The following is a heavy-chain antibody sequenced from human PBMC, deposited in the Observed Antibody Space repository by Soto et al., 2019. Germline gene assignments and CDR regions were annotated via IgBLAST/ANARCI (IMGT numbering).Heavy chain of an antibody. V-gene: IGHV4-59*04. CDR1: GGSISSYY. D-gene: IGHD1-26*01. Sequence: SETLSLTCTVSGGSISSYYWSWIRQPPGKGLEWIGNVYYNGNTYYNPSLKSRLTISVDTSNNQFSLKVQSVTAADTAVYYCARFSGSYNDLYSDYWGQGALVTVYS. CDR3: ARFSGSYNDLYSDY. CDR2: VYYNGNT. J-gene: IGHJ4*02.